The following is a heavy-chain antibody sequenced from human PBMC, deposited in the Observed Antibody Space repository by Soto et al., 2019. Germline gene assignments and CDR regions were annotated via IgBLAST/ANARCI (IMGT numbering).Heavy chain of an antibody. CDR3: ARWGTSFDAIDD. J-gene: IGHJ4*02. D-gene: IGHD3-9*01. CDR2: IYTSGST. Sequence: XETLSLPFTVSGGSISSYDWSWIRQPAGKGLEWIGRIYTSGSTNYNPSLKSRVTMSVDTSKNQFSLKLSSVTAADTAVYYCARWGTSFDAIDDWGQGTLVTVSS. V-gene: IGHV4-4*07. CDR1: GGSISSYD.